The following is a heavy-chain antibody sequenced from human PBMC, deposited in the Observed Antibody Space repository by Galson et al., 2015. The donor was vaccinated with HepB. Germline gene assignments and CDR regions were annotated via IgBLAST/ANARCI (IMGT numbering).Heavy chain of an antibody. CDR3: AKDIGGDYYDSSGYYDH. CDR1: DFTFSYYA. J-gene: IGHJ4*02. Sequence: SLRLSCAASDFTFSYYAMSWVRQAPGRGLEWLSAISRRGDSTYYADSMKGRFTNSRDNSKNTLYLELNNLRAEDTAVYFCAKDIGGDYYDSSGYYDHWGQGTLVTVSS. D-gene: IGHD3-22*01. V-gene: IGHV3-23*01. CDR2: ISRRGDST.